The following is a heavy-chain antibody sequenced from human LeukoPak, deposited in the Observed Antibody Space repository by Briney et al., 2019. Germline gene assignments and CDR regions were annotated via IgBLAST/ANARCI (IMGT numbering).Heavy chain of an antibody. D-gene: IGHD3-22*01. CDR1: GFTFNTYG. CDR3: ARSCSVAGGCYEKFDY. Sequence: GGSLRLSCVASGFTFNTYGVHWVRQAPGKGLVWVSRIRSDGTSVSYADSVEGRFTISRDNAKNTLWLQMNSLTAEDTAGYYCARSCSVAGGCYEKFDYWGQGTMVTVSS. V-gene: IGHV3-74*01. J-gene: IGHJ4*02. CDR2: IRSDGTSV.